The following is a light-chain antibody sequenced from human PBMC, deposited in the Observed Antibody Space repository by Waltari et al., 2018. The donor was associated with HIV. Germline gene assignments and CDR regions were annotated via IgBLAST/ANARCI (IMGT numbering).Light chain of an antibody. CDR2: EDT. V-gene: IGLV2-23*01. Sequence: SALTQPASVSGSPGQSITIPCIGTSSDVGRSSLVSWYQHHPGKAPQLLIFEDTERPSGVSNRFSASKSGTTASLTISGLLAEDAADYYCCSYGGFTTYVFGSGTKVTVL. CDR3: CSYGGFTTYV. CDR1: SSDVGRSSL. J-gene: IGLJ1*01.